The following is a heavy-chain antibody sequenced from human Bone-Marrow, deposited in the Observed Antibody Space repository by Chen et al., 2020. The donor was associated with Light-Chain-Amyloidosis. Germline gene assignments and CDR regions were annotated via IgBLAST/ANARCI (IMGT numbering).Heavy chain of an antibody. D-gene: IGHD3-22*01. CDR3: ARETVPFPYDGNGHGTDY. CDR1: GFTFSSYA. CDR2: ISYEGSNN. J-gene: IGHJ4*02. V-gene: IGHV3-30*04. Sequence: QVQLVESGGGVVQPGRSLRLSCAASGFTFSSYAMHWVRQVPGKGLEWVAFISYEGSNNYYADSVKGRFTISRDKSKNTLYLQMNSLRAEDTAVYYCARETVPFPYDGNGHGTDYWGQGTLVTVSS.